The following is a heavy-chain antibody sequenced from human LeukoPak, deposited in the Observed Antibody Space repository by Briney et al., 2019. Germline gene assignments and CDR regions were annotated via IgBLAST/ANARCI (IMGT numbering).Heavy chain of an antibody. CDR3: AGGGYSSGYDY. D-gene: IGHD6-19*01. CDR2: INTNIGNP. Sequence: ASVKVSCKPSGYTFTSYAMNWVRQAPGQGLEWMGWINTNIGNPTYAQGFPGRVVFSFDTSVSTEYLQISSLKAEDTAVYYCAGGGYSSGYDYWGQGTLVTVSS. V-gene: IGHV7-4-1*02. CDR1: GYTFTSYA. J-gene: IGHJ4*02.